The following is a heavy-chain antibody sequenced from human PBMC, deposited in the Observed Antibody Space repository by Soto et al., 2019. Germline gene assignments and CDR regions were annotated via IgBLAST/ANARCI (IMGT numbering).Heavy chain of an antibody. Sequence: EVQLVESGGGLVQPGGSLRLSCAASGFTFSTYWMHWVRQVPGKGLVWVSRINSDGGSTTYADSVKGRFPISRDNAKSTLYLQLNSLSVEDTAVYYCASSLLTPFDYWGQGTLVTVSS. J-gene: IGHJ4*02. CDR2: INSDGGST. CDR1: GFTFSTYW. CDR3: ASSLLTPFDY. D-gene: IGHD7-27*01. V-gene: IGHV3-74*01.